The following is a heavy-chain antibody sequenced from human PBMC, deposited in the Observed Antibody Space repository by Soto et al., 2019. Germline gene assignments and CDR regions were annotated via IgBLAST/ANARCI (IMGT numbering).Heavy chain of an antibody. CDR3: ARSAMVRGVIYYYYYGMDV. Sequence: SETLSLTCTVSGGSISSYYWSWIRQPPGKGLEWIGYIYYSGSTNYNPSLKSRVTISVDTSKNQFSLKLSSVTAADTAVYYCARSAMVRGVIYYYYYGMDVWGQGTTVTVSS. J-gene: IGHJ6*02. V-gene: IGHV4-59*01. CDR2: IYYSGST. CDR1: GGSISSYY. D-gene: IGHD3-10*01.